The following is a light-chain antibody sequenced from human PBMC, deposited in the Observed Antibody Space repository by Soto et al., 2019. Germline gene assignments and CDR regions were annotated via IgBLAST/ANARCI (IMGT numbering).Light chain of an antibody. Sequence: QSVLTQPPSASGTPGQRVTISCSGSSSNIGRNTVNWYQQFPGTAPKLLIYSNNQRPSGVPDRFSGSKSGTSASLASCGLQSEDEADYYCAAWDDSLNGPMFGGGTQLTVL. CDR1: SSNIGRNT. CDR2: SNN. CDR3: AAWDDSLNGPM. V-gene: IGLV1-44*01. J-gene: IGLJ7*01.